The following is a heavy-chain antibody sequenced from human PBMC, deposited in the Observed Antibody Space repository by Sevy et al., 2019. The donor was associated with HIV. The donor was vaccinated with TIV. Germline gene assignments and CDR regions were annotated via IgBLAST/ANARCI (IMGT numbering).Heavy chain of an antibody. Sequence: SLRLSCAASGFTFDDYAMHWVRQAPGKGLEWVSGISWNSGSIGYADSVKGRFTISRDNAKNSLYLQMNSLRAEDTALYYCAKDMGSSGSQDAFDIWGQGTMVTVSS. CDR1: GFTFDDYA. CDR3: AKDMGSSGSQDAFDI. CDR2: ISWNSGSI. J-gene: IGHJ3*02. D-gene: IGHD1-26*01. V-gene: IGHV3-9*01.